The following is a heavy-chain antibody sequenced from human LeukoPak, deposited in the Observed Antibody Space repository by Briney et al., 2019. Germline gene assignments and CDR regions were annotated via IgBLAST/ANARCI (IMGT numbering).Heavy chain of an antibody. V-gene: IGHV3-74*01. CDR3: ARGYGDG. CDR2: INSDGSNT. J-gene: IGHJ4*02. CDR1: GFTFSSYY. Sequence: SGGSLRLSCAASGFTFSSYYIHWVRQAPGKGLVWVSRINSDGSNTGYADSVKGRSTISRDNAKNTLYLQMNSLRAEDTAVYYCARGYGDGWGQGTLVTVSS. D-gene: IGHD4-17*01.